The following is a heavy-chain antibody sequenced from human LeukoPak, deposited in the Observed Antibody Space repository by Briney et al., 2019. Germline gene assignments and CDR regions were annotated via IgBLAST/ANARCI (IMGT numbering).Heavy chain of an antibody. CDR1: GGSISSSSYY. Sequence: SETLSLTCTVSGGSISSSSYYWGWIRQPPGKGLEWIGSIYYSGSTYYNPSLKSRVTISVDTSKNQFSLKLSSVTAADMAVYYCATGIVVVITEGWFDPWGQGTLVTVSS. J-gene: IGHJ5*02. V-gene: IGHV4-39*01. CDR2: IYYSGST. CDR3: ATGIVVVITEGWFDP. D-gene: IGHD3-22*01.